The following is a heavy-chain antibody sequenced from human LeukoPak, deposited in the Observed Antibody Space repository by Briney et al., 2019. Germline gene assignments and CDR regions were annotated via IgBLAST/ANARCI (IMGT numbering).Heavy chain of an antibody. CDR3: ASGPGYYDSSGYYSY. J-gene: IGHJ4*02. CDR1: GFTFSSYW. CDR2: INSDGSST. D-gene: IGHD3-22*01. Sequence: TGGSLRLSCAASGFTFSSYWMHWVRQAPGKGLVWVSRINSDGSSTSYADSVKGRLTISRDNAKNTLYLQMNSLRAEDTAVYYCASGPGYYDSSGYYSYWGQGTLVTVSS. V-gene: IGHV3-74*01.